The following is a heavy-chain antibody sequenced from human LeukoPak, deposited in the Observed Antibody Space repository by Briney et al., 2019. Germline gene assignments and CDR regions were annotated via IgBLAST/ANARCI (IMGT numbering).Heavy chain of an antibody. CDR1: GYTFTGYY. Sequence: ASVKVSCKASGYTFTGYYMHWVRQAPGQGLEWMGWISAYNGNTNYAQKLQGRVTMTTDTSTSTAYKELRSLRSDDTAVYYCARDGVLWYYYDSSGYYTKYYFDYWGQGTLVTVSS. V-gene: IGHV1-18*04. CDR3: ARDGVLWYYYDSSGYYTKYYFDY. J-gene: IGHJ4*02. D-gene: IGHD3-22*01. CDR2: ISAYNGNT.